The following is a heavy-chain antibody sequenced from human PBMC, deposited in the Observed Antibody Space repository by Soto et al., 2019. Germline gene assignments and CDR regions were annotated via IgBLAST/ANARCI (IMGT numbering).Heavy chain of an antibody. J-gene: IGHJ6*02. D-gene: IGHD3-22*01. CDR3: ARPLRDRKYYYGMAV. V-gene: IGHV1-69*01. CDR1: GGTFSKYA. CDR2: TIPMFGTP. Sequence: QVQLVQSGAEMQQPGASVRVSCKASGGTFSKYAFSWVRQAPGQGREWLGGTIPMFGTPNYAQKFQGRVAISADESTATVYMELSSLRSEDTAVYFCARPLRDRKYYYGMAVWGQGTTVTVSS.